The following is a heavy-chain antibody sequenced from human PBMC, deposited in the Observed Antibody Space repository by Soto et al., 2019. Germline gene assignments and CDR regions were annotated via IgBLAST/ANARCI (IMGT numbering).Heavy chain of an antibody. CDR3: ARGEYDVVTGYRLDY. CDR2: VNGDGSST. CDR1: GFTFSNYW. Sequence: EVQLVESGGGLVQPGGSLRLSCVVSGFTFSNYWMHWVRQAPGKGLVWVSRVNGDGSSTIYADSVKGRFTVSRDNAKNTLYLQMTSLRAEDTVVYYGARGEYDVVTGYRLDYWGQGTWVSVSS. V-gene: IGHV3-74*01. J-gene: IGHJ4*02. D-gene: IGHD3-9*01.